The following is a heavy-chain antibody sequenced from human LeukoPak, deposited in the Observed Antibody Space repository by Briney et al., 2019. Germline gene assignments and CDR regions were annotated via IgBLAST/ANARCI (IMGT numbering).Heavy chain of an antibody. J-gene: IGHJ5*02. CDR3: ARQDYYDSSGYRRINWFDP. CDR2: IYYSGST. Sequence: SETLSLTCTVSDGSISSSTYYWGWIRQPPGKGLEWIGSIYYSGSTYYNPSLKSRVTISLDTSKNQFSLRLSFVTAADTAVYYCARQDYYDSSGYRRINWFDPWGQGTLVTVSS. D-gene: IGHD3-22*01. CDR1: DGSISSSTYY. V-gene: IGHV4-39*07.